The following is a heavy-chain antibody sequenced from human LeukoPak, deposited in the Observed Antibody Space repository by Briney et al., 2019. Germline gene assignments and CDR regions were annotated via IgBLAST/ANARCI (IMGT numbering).Heavy chain of an antibody. CDR1: GDSISSSDYY. D-gene: IGHD3-3*01. J-gene: IGHJ6*03. CDR2: IYYSGST. V-gene: IGHV4-39*07. CDR3: ARRRFLAYYYMDV. Sequence: SETLSLTCTVSGDSISSSDYYWAWIRQPPGKGLEWIGSIYYSGSTYYNPSLKSRVTISVDTSKNQFSLKLSSVTAADTAVYYCARRRFLAYYYMDVWGKGTTVTVSS.